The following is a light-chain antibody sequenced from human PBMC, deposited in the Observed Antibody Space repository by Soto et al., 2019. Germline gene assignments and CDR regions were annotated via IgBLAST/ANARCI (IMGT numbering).Light chain of an antibody. CDR1: QSVRNY. Sequence: EIVLTQSPATLSLSPGERATLSCRASQSVRNYFAWYQQKPGQAPRLLIYDASNGATGIPARFSGSGSGTDFNRTISGLKPEDVAVYYCQPRYHCRWTFGQGTKVEIK. V-gene: IGKV3-11*01. J-gene: IGKJ1*01. CDR3: QPRYHCRWT. CDR2: DAS.